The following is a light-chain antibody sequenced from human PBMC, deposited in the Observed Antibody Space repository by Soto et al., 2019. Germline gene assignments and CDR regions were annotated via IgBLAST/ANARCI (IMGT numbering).Light chain of an antibody. CDR1: SSDVGGYNY. V-gene: IGLV2-8*01. CDR3: SSYAGSNLGV. Sequence: QSVLTQPPSASGSPGQSVTISCTGTSSDVGGYNYVSWYQQHPGKAPKLMIYEVSKWPSGVPDRFSGSKSGNTASLTVSGLQAEDEADYYCSSYAGSNLGVFGGGTKLTVL. J-gene: IGLJ2*01. CDR2: EVS.